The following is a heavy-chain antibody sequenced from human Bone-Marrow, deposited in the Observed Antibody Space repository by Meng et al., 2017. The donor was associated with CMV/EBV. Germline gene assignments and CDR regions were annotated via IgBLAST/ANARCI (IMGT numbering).Heavy chain of an antibody. V-gene: IGHV3-30*02. J-gene: IGHJ3*01. Sequence: GGSLRLSCAASGFTFSSYGMHWVRQAPGKGLEWVAFIWHDGGEKYYADSVKGRFTISRDNSKNTLYLQMNSLRTEDTAVYFCANSFRGGSASFTDAFDVWGQGTMVTVSS. CDR3: ANSFRGGSASFTDAFDV. D-gene: IGHD2-15*01. CDR2: IWHDGGEK. CDR1: GFTFSSYG.